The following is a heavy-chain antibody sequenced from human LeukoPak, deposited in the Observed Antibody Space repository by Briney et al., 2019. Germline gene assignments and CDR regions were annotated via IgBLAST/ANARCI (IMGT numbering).Heavy chain of an antibody. CDR3: ARAISMVRGVNYFDY. V-gene: IGHV3-7*01. J-gene: IGHJ4*02. CDR2: IKQDGSEK. Sequence: GGSLRLSCAASGFTVSSNYMSWVRQAPGKGLEWVANIKQDGSEKYYVDSVKGRFTISRDNAKNSLYLQMNSLRVGDTAVYYCARAISMVRGVNYFDYWGQGTLVTVSS. CDR1: GFTVSSNY. D-gene: IGHD3-10*01.